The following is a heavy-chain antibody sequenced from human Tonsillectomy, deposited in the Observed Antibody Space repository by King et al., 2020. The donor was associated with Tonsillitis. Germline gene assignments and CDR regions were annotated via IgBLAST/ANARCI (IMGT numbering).Heavy chain of an antibody. V-gene: IGHV3-49*04. CDR2: IRSKGYVGTA. CDR3: TRVARLQYQYYYCYYMDV. Sequence: EVQLVESGGGLVQPGRSLRLSCTASGFTFGDYALNWVRQAPGKGMEGVGFIRSKGYVGTAEYAASVKGRFTISRDDSTSIAYLQLNSLKTEETAVYYCTRVARLQYQYYYCYYMDVWGKGTTVTVSS. D-gene: IGHD2-2*01. CDR1: GFTFGDYA. J-gene: IGHJ6*03.